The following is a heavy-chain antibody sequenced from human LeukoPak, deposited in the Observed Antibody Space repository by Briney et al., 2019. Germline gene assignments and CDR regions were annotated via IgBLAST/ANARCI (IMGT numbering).Heavy chain of an antibody. V-gene: IGHV4-39*01. CDR1: GGSISSSTYY. CDR3: ARHRDYSIDYFDY. CDR2: IYYSGST. Sequence: SETLSLTCTVSGGSISSSTYYWGWIRQPPGKGLEWIGSIYYSGSTYYNPSLKSRVTISVDTSKNQFSLKVNSVTAADTAVYYCARHRDYSIDYFDYWGQGTLVTVSS. D-gene: IGHD4-11*01. J-gene: IGHJ4*02.